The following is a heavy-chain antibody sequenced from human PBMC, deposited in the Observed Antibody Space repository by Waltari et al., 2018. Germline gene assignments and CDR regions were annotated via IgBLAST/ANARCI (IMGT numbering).Heavy chain of an antibody. CDR3: ASAYCSGGSCSFDY. D-gene: IGHD2-15*01. V-gene: IGHV3-21*01. J-gene: IGHJ4*02. CDR2: ISSSSSYI. Sequence: EVQLVESGGGLVKPGGSLRLSCAASGFTFSSYSMNWVRQAPGKGLEWVSSISSSSSYIYYADSVKGRFTISRDNAKNSLYLQMNSLRAEDTAVYYCASAYCSGGSCSFDYWGQGTLVTVSS. CDR1: GFTFSSYS.